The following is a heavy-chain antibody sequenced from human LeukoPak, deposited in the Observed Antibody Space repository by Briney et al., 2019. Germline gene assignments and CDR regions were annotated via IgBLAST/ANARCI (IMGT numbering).Heavy chain of an antibody. J-gene: IGHJ5*02. Sequence: ASVKVSCKASGYTFTDYGITWVRQAPGQGLEWLGWVSGYDGDTNYPQKFQGRVTLTTDTSTSTAYMDLRSLRSDDTAVYYCARVTNPEWLDPWGQGTLVTVSS. V-gene: IGHV1-18*01. CDR3: ARVTNPEWLDP. D-gene: IGHD3-3*01. CDR1: GYTFTDYG. CDR2: VSGYDGDT.